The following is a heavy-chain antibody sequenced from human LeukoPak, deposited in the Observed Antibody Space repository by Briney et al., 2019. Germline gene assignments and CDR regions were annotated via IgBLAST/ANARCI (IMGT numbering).Heavy chain of an antibody. D-gene: IGHD3-22*01. V-gene: IGHV1-2*02. CDR2: INPNSGGT. CDR1: GYTFTGYY. CDR3: ARARRPYYYDSSGYED. Sequence: EASVKVSCKASGYTFTGYYMHWVRQAPGQGLEWMGWINPNSGGTNYAQKFQGRVTMTRDTSISTAYMELSRLRSDDTAVYYCARARRPYYYDSSGYEDWGQGTLVTVSS. J-gene: IGHJ4*02.